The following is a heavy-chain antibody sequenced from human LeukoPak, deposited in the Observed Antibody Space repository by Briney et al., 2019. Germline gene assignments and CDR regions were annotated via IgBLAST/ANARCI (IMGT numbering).Heavy chain of an antibody. CDR3: VNEVGTYYYGMDV. V-gene: IGHV3-64D*06. J-gene: IGHJ6*02. Sequence: PGGSLRLSCSASGFTFSSYAMHWVRQAPGKGLEYVSVISSNGGSTYYADSVKRRFTISRDNSKNTLYLQMSSLRAEDTAVYYCVNEVGTYYYGMDVRGQGTTVTVSS. CDR1: GFTFSSYA. CDR2: ISSNGGST. D-gene: IGHD1-1*01.